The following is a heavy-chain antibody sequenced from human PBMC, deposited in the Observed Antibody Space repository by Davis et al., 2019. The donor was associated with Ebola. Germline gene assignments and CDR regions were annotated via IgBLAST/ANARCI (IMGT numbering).Heavy chain of an antibody. D-gene: IGHD3-3*01. CDR3: ASSLRFLESRSGGYYYGMDV. J-gene: IGHJ6*02. V-gene: IGHV3-74*01. CDR1: GFTFSSYW. CDR2: INSDGSST. Sequence: PGGSLRLSCAASGFTFSSYWMHWVRQAPGKGLVWVSRINSDGSSTSYADSVKGRFTISRDNAKNTLYLQMNSLRAEDTAVYYCASSLRFLESRSGGYYYGMDVWGQGTTVTVSS.